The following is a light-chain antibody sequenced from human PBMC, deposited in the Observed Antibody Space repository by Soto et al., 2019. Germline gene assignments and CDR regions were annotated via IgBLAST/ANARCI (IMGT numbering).Light chain of an antibody. Sequence: EIVWTQSPGTLSVSPGERATLSCRARQSISSTYLAWYQDKPGQAPRLLLYGAFNRATGIPDRFSGSGSGTDFTLTISRLEPEDCAFYYCQQYGSSSFAFGPGTKVEIK. J-gene: IGKJ3*01. CDR2: GAF. CDR1: QSISSTY. CDR3: QQYGSSSFA. V-gene: IGKV3-20*01.